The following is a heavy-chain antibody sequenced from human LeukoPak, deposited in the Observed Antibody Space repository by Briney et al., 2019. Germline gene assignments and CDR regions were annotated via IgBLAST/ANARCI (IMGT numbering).Heavy chain of an antibody. CDR2: INHSGST. CDR1: GGSFSGYY. Sequence: SETLSLTCAVYGGSFSGYYWSWIRQPPGKGLEWIGEINHSGSTNYNPSLKSRVTISVDTSKNQFSLKLGSVTAADTAVYYCARGRGAVAGTDFDYWSQGTLVTVSS. CDR3: ARGRGAVAGTDFDY. V-gene: IGHV4-34*01. J-gene: IGHJ4*02. D-gene: IGHD6-19*01.